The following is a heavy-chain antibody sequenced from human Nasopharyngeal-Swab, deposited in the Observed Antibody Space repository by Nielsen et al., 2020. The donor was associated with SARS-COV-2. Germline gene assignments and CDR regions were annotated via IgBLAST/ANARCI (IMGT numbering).Heavy chain of an antibody. CDR2: ISGSGGYT. D-gene: IGHD3-3*01. CDR3: AKERTIFGVVIPSYDY. J-gene: IGHJ4*02. Sequence: GGSLRLSCVSSGFPFSTYAMSWVRQAPGKGLEWVSAISGSGGYTFYADSVKGRFTISRDNSKNTLYLQMNSLRAEDTAVYYCAKERTIFGVVIPSYDYWGQGTLVTVSS. CDR1: GFPFSTYA. V-gene: IGHV3-23*01.